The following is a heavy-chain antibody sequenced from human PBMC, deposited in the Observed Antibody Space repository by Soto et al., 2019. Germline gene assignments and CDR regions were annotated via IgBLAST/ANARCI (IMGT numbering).Heavy chain of an antibody. CDR3: ATTGPY. Sequence: GGSLRLSCAASGFTFSSCGMHWARQAPGKGLEWVAVIWFDGSNKFYADSVKGRFTISRDNSKNTVSLQMNSLRDEDSAAYYCATTGPYWGQGTLVTVSS. V-gene: IGHV3-33*01. J-gene: IGHJ4*02. CDR2: IWFDGSNK. CDR1: GFTFSSCG.